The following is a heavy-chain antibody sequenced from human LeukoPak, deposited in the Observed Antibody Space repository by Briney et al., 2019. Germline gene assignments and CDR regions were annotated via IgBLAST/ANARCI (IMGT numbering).Heavy chain of an antibody. CDR3: ARDGGYCSGGSCTGYFDY. Sequence: GGSLRLSCAASGFIFSSYSMNWVRQAPGKGLEWVSTTSSSSSYIYYADSVTGRFTISRDNAKNSLYLQMNSLRAEDTAVYYCARDGGYCSGGSCTGYFDYWGQGTLVTVSS. CDR1: GFIFSSYS. CDR2: TSSSSSYI. J-gene: IGHJ4*02. V-gene: IGHV3-21*01. D-gene: IGHD2-15*01.